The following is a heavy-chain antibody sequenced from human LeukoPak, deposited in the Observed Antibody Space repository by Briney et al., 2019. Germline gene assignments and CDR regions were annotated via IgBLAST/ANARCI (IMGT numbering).Heavy chain of an antibody. CDR2: IYPNSGAT. J-gene: IGHJ4*02. CDR1: GYTFTGYY. CDR3: GTLLSNGPFDY. V-gene: IGHV1-2*02. Sequence: ASVKVFCKASGYTFTGYYMHWVRQAPGQGLEWMGYIYPNSGATKYAQKFQGRVTMTRDTSISTAYMELSGLGSDDTAVYYCGTLLSNGPFDYWGQGSLVTVSS.